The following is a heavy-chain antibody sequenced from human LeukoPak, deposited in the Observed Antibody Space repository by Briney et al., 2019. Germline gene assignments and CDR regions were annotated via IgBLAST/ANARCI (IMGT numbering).Heavy chain of an antibody. Sequence: GGSLRLSCAASGFTFSSYAMSWVRQAPGKGLELVSAISGSGGSTYYAGSVQGRFTISRDNSKNTLYLQMNSLRAEDTAAYSCAKSRGDSYGYGGEAFDIWGQGTMITVSS. J-gene: IGHJ3*02. CDR1: GFTFSSYA. V-gene: IGHV3-23*01. CDR2: ISGSGGST. D-gene: IGHD5-18*01. CDR3: AKSRGDSYGYGGEAFDI.